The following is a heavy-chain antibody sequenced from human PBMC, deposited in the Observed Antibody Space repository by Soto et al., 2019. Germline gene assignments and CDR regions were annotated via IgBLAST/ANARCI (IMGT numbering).Heavy chain of an antibody. J-gene: IGHJ4*02. CDR1: GGSISSYY. CDR3: ARYHDSSGYYHSFDY. Sequence: NPSETLSLTCTVSGGSISSYYWSWIRQPPGKGLEWIGYIYYSGSTNYNPSLKSRVTISVDTSKNQFSLKLSSVTAADTAVYYCARYHDSSGYYHSFDYWGQGTLVTVSS. V-gene: IGHV4-59*01. D-gene: IGHD3-22*01. CDR2: IYYSGST.